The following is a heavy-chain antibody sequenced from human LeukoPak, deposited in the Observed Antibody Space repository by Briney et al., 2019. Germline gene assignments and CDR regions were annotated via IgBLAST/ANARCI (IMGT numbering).Heavy chain of an antibody. CDR3: ARLDGNWNYFGY. Sequence: SETLSLTCTVSGGSISRYYWSWVRQPPGEGLEWIVYINYSGSTNYNPSLMSRVTISMDTSKNQFSLKLTSVPAADTAVHYCARLDGNWNYFGYARRRAIVSVSS. V-gene: IGHV4-59*08. D-gene: IGHD1-20*01. CDR1: GGSISRYY. CDR2: INYSGST. J-gene: IGHJ4*02.